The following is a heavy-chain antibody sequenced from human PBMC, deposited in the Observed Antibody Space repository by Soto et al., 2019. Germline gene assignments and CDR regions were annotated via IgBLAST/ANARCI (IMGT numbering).Heavy chain of an antibody. J-gene: IGHJ3*02. CDR2: IYYSGST. V-gene: IGHV4-31*03. CDR3: ARGRRFLEWLLSSAFDI. Sequence: SETLSLTCTVSGGSISSGGYYWSWIRQHPGKGLEWIGYIYYSGSTYYNPSLKSRVTISVDTSKNQLSLKLSSVTAADTAVYYCARGRRFLEWLLSSAFDIWGQGTMVTVSS. D-gene: IGHD3-3*01. CDR1: GGSISSGGYY.